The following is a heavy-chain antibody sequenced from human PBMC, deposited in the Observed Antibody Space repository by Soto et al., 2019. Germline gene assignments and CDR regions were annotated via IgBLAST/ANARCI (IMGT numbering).Heavy chain of an antibody. CDR1: GGSISSGRYS. J-gene: IGHJ4*02. CDR2: IYHSGST. Sequence: SETQSLTCAVSGGSISSGRYSWRWIRQPPGKGLEWTGYIYHSGSTYYNPSLKSRVTISVDRSKNQFSLKLSSVTAADTAVYYCASGQQLVRNYWGQGTLVTVSS. D-gene: IGHD6-13*01. V-gene: IGHV4-30-2*01. CDR3: ASGQQLVRNY.